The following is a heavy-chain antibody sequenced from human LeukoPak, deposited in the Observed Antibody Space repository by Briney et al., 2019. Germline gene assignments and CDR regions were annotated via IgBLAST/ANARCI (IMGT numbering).Heavy chain of an antibody. CDR3: ASGSEYSGSYYFDY. CDR2: IKQDGSEK. Sequence: PGGSLRLSCAASGFTFSSYWMSWVRQAPGKGLEWVANIKQDGSEKYYVDSVKGRFTISRDNAKNSLYLQMNSLRAEDTAVYYCASGSEYSGSYYFDYWGQGTLVTVSS. J-gene: IGHJ4*02. V-gene: IGHV3-7*01. CDR1: GFTFSSYW. D-gene: IGHD1-26*01.